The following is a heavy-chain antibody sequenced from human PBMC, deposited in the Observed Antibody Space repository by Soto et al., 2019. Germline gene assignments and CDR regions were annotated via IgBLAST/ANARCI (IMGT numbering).Heavy chain of an antibody. D-gene: IGHD2-21*02. J-gene: IGHJ6*02. CDR2: INPNSGNT. CDR1: GYTFSGYH. Sequence: ASVKVSCKASGYTFSGYHINWVRQAPGQGLEWMGWINPNSGNTEYAQNFQGRVTMTTDTSSNLVYMEMSGLMSDDTAVYYCAREARGTGGCDEMDIWGQGTTVTVSS. CDR3: AREARGTGGCDEMDI. V-gene: IGHV1-2*02.